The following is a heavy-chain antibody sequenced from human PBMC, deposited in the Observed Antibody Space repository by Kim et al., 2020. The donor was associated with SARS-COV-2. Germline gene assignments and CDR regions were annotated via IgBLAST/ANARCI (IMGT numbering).Heavy chain of an antibody. J-gene: IGHJ4*02. CDR3: ARERFGGSLDY. CDR2: INAGNGNT. Sequence: ASVKVSCKASGFTFSDYAMYWVRQAPGQRLEWMGWINAGNGNTRYSQKFQGRVTITWDTSASTAYMDLTSLRFEDTAVYYCARERFGGSLDYWGQGTLVT. CDR1: GFTFSDYA. V-gene: IGHV1-3*01. D-gene: IGHD3-10*01.